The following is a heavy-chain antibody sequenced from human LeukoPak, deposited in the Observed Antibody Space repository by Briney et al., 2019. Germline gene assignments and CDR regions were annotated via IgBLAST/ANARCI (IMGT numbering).Heavy chain of an antibody. J-gene: IGHJ3*02. CDR1: GGSISSSSYS. CDR2: IYYSGST. Sequence: PSETLSLTCTVSGGSISSSSYSWGWIRQPPGKGLEWIGNIYYSGSTYYNPSLKSRVPISVDTSKNRFSLKLSSVTAADTAVYYCAIKGLLQPNGNAFDIWGQGTMVTVSS. CDR3: AIKGLLQPNGNAFDI. D-gene: IGHD3-22*01. V-gene: IGHV4-39*07.